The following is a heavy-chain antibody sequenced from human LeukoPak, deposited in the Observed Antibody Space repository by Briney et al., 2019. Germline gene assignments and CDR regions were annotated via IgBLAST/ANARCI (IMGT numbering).Heavy chain of an antibody. D-gene: IGHD3-10*01. Sequence: GGSLRLSYAAYGFTVSSNYMSWVRQAPGKGLAWVSVIYSGGSTYYADSVKGRFTISRDNSKNTLYLQMNSLRPEDTAVYYCARGRGVDYWGQGTLVTVSS. CDR2: IYSGGST. CDR3: ARGRGVDY. CDR1: GFTVSSNY. J-gene: IGHJ4*02. V-gene: IGHV3-66*01.